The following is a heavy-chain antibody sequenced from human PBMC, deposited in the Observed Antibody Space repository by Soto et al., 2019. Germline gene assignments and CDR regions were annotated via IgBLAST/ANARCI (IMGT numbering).Heavy chain of an antibody. CDR3: ARDRPPGSLYGMDA. CDR2: ISADSGYT. CDR1: GYIFTTYG. V-gene: IGHV1-18*01. J-gene: IGHJ6*02. Sequence: QIQLVQFGGEVARPGASVTVSCEASGYIFTTYGLSLVRQTPPHGLEWMGWISADSGYTQYAQFFQGRVTMTRDTSRNTGYMTVRDLPSDDTGIYYCARDRPPGSLYGMDAWGQGTAVTVSS.